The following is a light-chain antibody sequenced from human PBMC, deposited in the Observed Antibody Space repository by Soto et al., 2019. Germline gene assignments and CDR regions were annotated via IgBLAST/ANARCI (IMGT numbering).Light chain of an antibody. CDR2: DAS. Sequence: DIQMTQSPSTLPASVGDRVTITCRASQSINMWLAWYQQKPGKAPKLLISDASTLISGVPSRFSGSSSGTEFTLTISSLVPDDFATYYCQQYDSYPLTFGGGTKVDLK. CDR1: QSINMW. J-gene: IGKJ4*01. V-gene: IGKV1-5*01. CDR3: QQYDSYPLT.